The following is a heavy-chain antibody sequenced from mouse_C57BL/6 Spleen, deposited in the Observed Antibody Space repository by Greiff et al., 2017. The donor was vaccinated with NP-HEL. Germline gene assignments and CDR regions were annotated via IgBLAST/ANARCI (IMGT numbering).Heavy chain of an antibody. D-gene: IGHD2-1*01. CDR2: INPNNGGT. CDR3: AKTIYYGNYENFDY. Sequence: EVQLQQSGPELVKPGASVKISCKASGYTFTDYYMNWVKQRHGKSLEWLGDINPNNGGTSYNQKFKGKATLTVDKYASTAYMELRSLTSEDSAVYYCAKTIYYGNYENFDYWGQGTTLTVSS. J-gene: IGHJ2*01. V-gene: IGHV1-26*01. CDR1: GYTFTDYY.